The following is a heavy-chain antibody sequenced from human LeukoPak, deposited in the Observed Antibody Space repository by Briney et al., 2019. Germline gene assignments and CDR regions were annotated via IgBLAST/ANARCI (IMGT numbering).Heavy chain of an antibody. D-gene: IGHD3-22*01. V-gene: IGHV3-53*01. CDR3: APTDYYDSSGYPTP. J-gene: IGHJ5*02. CDR2: IYSGGST. Sequence: GGSLRLSCAASGFTVSSNYMSWVRQAPGKGLEWVSVIYSGGSTYYADSVKGRFTISRDNSKNTLYLQMNSLRAEDTAVYYRAPTDYYDSSGYPTPWGQGTLVTVSS. CDR1: GFTVSSNY.